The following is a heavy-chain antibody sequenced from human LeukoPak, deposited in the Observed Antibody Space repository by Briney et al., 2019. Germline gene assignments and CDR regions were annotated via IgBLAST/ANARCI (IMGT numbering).Heavy chain of an antibody. V-gene: IGHV3-74*01. CDR1: GFTFSDTW. Sequence: PGGSLRLSCAASGFTFSDTWMHWVRQAPGEGLVWVSRIRSDGSDTRYAESVKGRFTISRDNAKNTLYLQMNSLRAEDAAVYYCARGEWSSSPFDYWGQGTLVTVSS. CDR2: IRSDGSDT. D-gene: IGHD6-6*01. CDR3: ARGEWSSSPFDY. J-gene: IGHJ4*02.